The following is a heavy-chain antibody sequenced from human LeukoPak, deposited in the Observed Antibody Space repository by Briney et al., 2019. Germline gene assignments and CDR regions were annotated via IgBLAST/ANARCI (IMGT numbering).Heavy chain of an antibody. V-gene: IGHV1-18*01. CDR2: ISGYNGKT. D-gene: IGHD6-13*01. CDR1: GYTFTNYG. J-gene: IGHJ3*02. Sequence: ASVKVSCKASGYTFTNYGISWVRQAPGQGLEWMGWISGYNGKTNYAQKFQGRVTVTTDTSTSTAYMELRSLRSDDTAVYYCARDDYTSSWSRPFDIWGQGTMVTVSS. CDR3: ARDDYTSSWSRPFDI.